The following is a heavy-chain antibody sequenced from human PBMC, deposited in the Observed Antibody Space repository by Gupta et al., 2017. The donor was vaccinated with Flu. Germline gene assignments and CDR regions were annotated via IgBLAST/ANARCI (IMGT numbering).Heavy chain of an antibody. Sequence: EVQLVESGGGLVQPGGSLRLYCAAAGFTFSNYWMGWVRQAPRNGLEWVADIKKDGSEKNYVDSVTGRFTISRDNAKNSLYLQMSSLRDEDTAVYYCTRELWPGDYWGQGTLVTVSS. V-gene: IGHV3-7*01. CDR3: TRELWPGDY. CDR1: GFTFSNYW. D-gene: IGHD2-21*01. J-gene: IGHJ4*02. CDR2: IKKDGSEK.